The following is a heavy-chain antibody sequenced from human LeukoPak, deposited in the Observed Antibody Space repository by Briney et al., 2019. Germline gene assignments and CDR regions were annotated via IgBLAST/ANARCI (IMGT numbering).Heavy chain of an antibody. Sequence: GGSLRLSCAASGFTFSSYAVHWVRQAPGKGLEWVAVISYDGSNKYYADSVKGRFTISRDNSKNTLYLQMNSLRAEDTAVYYCARRSGWDDYYYGMDVWGQGTTVTVSS. J-gene: IGHJ6*02. CDR2: ISYDGSNK. CDR1: GFTFSSYA. V-gene: IGHV3-30-3*01. CDR3: ARRSGWDDYYYGMDV. D-gene: IGHD6-19*01.